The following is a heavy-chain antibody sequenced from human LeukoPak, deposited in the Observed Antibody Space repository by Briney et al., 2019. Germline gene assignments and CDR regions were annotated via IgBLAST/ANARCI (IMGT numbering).Heavy chain of an antibody. Sequence: SETLSLTCTVSGGSISSSSYYWGWIGQPPGKGLEWIGSIYYSGSTYYNPSLKSRVTISVDTSKNQFSLKLSSVTAADTAVYYCARQPYYYDSSGYWFDYWGQGTLVTVSS. CDR3: ARQPYYYDSSGYWFDY. CDR2: IYYSGST. D-gene: IGHD3-22*01. J-gene: IGHJ4*02. V-gene: IGHV4-39*01. CDR1: GGSISSSSYY.